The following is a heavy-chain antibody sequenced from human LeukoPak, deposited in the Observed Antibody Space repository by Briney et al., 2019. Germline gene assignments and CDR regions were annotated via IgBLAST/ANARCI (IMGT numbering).Heavy chain of an antibody. CDR3: ARGDGYNYYDWFDP. V-gene: IGHV1-2*02. D-gene: IGHD5-24*01. J-gene: IGHJ5*02. CDR1: GYTFTCYY. CDR2: INPNSGGT. Sequence: ASVKVSCKASGYTFTCYYMRWVRQAPGQGLEWMGWINPNSGGTNYAQKFQGRVTMTRDTSISTAYMELSRLRSDDTAVYYCARGDGYNYYDWFDPWGQGTLVTVSS.